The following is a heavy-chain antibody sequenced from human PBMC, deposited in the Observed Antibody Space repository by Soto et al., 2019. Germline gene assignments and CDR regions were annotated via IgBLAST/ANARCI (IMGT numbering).Heavy chain of an antibody. CDR3: AGGMPEYGSGRYYYIDY. J-gene: IGHJ4*02. Sequence: LSLTCTVSGGSISSGGYYWSWIRQHPGKGLDWIGYSYYSGSTYYNPSLNSRVTISADTSKHQFSLSLSSLTAADRAVYSCAGGMPEYGSGRYYYIDYWCQGTLVTVSS. V-gene: IGHV4-31*03. D-gene: IGHD3-10*01. CDR1: GGSISSGGYY. CDR2: SYYSGST.